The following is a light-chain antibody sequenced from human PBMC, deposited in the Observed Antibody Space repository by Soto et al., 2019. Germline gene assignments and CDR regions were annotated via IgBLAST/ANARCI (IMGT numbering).Light chain of an antibody. CDR3: QQRSKWSIT. CDR2: DAS. V-gene: IGKV3-11*01. Sequence: EIVFTHAPGTLSTPAGDRATLSRRASQSVSSYLAWYQQKPGQAPRLLIYDASNRATGIPARFSGSGSGTDFTLTISSLEPEDFAVYYCQQRSKWSITFGQGTRLDIK. CDR1: QSVSSY. J-gene: IGKJ5*01.